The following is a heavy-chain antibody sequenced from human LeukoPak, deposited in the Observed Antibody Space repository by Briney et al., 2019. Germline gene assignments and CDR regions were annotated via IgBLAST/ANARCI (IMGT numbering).Heavy chain of an antibody. CDR3: ARNKGQGYNFGRFYQGMDV. Sequence: PGGSPRLSCTPSGIAFRSYTMNWVRQAPGKGLEWVSSITPSSSYIYYADSVKGRFTISRDSAKNSVFLQMNSLTADDTAICYCARNKGQGYNFGRFYQGMDVWGQGTTVTVSS. CDR2: ITPSSSYI. D-gene: IGHD2-15*01. V-gene: IGHV3-21*04. CDR1: GIAFRSYT. J-gene: IGHJ6*02.